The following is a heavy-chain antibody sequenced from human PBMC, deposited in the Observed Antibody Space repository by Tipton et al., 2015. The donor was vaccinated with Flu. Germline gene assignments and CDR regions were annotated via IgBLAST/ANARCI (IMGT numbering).Heavy chain of an antibody. CDR1: GFTFSSYW. CDR2: INSDGSST. Sequence: SLRLSCAASGFTFSSYWMHWVRQAPGKGLVWVSRINSDGSSTSYADSVKGRFTISRDNAKNTLYLQMNSLRAEDTAVYYCARDLRFLEWFYGMDVWGQGTTVTVSS. V-gene: IGHV3-74*01. D-gene: IGHD3-3*01. CDR3: ARDLRFLEWFYGMDV. J-gene: IGHJ6*02.